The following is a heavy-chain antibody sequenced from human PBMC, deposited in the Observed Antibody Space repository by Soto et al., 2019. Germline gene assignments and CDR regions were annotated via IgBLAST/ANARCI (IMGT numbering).Heavy chain of an antibody. V-gene: IGHV4-4*02. CDR2: IYHSGTT. CDR1: GGSIRSNKW. CDR3: ARWVDWMQLVL. D-gene: IGHD6-13*01. Sequence: QVQLQESGPGLVKPSETLSLTCGVSGGSIRSNKWWSWVRQPPGEGLEWIGEIYHSGTTNYNPSHKSQVTISADKPKNQCSLKSTSVTAADTVVYYCARWVDWMQLVLWGQGTLVTVPS. J-gene: IGHJ4*02.